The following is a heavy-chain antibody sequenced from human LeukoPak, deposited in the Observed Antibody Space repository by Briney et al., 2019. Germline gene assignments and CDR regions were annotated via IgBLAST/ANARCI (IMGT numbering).Heavy chain of an antibody. Sequence: SVKVSCKASGGTFSSYSISWVRQAPGQGLEWMGGIIPIFGTANYAQKFQGRVTITADESTSTAYMELSSLRSEDTAVYYCARGRGGYDSDYYYGMDVWGKGTTVTVSS. D-gene: IGHD5-12*01. V-gene: IGHV1-69*13. J-gene: IGHJ6*04. CDR3: ARGRGGYDSDYYYGMDV. CDR1: GGTFSSYS. CDR2: IIPIFGTA.